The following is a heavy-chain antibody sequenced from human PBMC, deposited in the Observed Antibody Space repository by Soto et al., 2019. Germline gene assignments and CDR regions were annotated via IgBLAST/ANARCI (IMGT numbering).Heavy chain of an antibody. D-gene: IGHD2-15*01. CDR2: IYSGGST. Sequence: GGSLRLSCAASGFTVSSNYMSWVRQAPGKGLEWVSVIYSGGSTYYADSVKGRFTISRDNSKNTLYLQMNSLRAEDTAVYYCARDIRSGCSGGSCKYYYYGMDVWGQGTTVTVSS. CDR1: GFTVSSNY. CDR3: ARDIRSGCSGGSCKYYYYGMDV. V-gene: IGHV3-53*01. J-gene: IGHJ6*02.